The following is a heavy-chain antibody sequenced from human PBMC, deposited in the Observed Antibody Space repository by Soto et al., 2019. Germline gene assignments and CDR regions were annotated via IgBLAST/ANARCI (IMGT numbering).Heavy chain of an antibody. Sequence: QVHLEQRGAGLLKPSETLSLTCTVSGGSFTGHFWSWVRQPPGKGLEWIGEVSHSVNTKYYPSLRSRVTLSVDSSKNQISLALTSVTAADTAVYYCARAKFESTGWHQFDIWGQGTLVTVSS. D-gene: IGHD7-27*01. J-gene: IGHJ4*02. CDR3: ARAKFESTGWHQFDI. V-gene: IGHV4-34*02. CDR2: VSHSVNT. CDR1: GGSFTGHF.